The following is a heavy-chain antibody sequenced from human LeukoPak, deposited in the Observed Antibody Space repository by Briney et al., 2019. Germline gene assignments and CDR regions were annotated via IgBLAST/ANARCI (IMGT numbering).Heavy chain of an antibody. D-gene: IGHD6-19*01. Sequence: GGSLRLSCAASGFTFSSYAMSWVRQAPGKGLEWVSAISGSGGSTYYADSVKGRFTISRDNSKNTPYLQMNSLRAEDTAVYYCAKDPGYSSGWYYDYWGQGTLVTVSS. J-gene: IGHJ4*02. CDR3: AKDPGYSSGWYYDY. V-gene: IGHV3-23*01. CDR1: GFTFSSYA. CDR2: ISGSGGST.